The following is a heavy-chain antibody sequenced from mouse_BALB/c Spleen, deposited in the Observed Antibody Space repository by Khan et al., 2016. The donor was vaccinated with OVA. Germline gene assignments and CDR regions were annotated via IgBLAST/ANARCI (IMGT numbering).Heavy chain of an antibody. D-gene: IGHD1-2*01. CDR3: ARRNYFGYTFAY. J-gene: IGHJ3*01. CDR2: ISPGSGDT. CDR1: GYTFTDYY. V-gene: IGHV1-77*01. Sequence: QVQLKQSGAELARPGASVKLSCKASGYTFTDYYINWVKQRTGQGLEWIGEISPGSGDTYYKERFKGKATLTADKSSSTAYMQLSSLTSEASAVYFCARRNYFGYTFAYWGQGTLVTVSA.